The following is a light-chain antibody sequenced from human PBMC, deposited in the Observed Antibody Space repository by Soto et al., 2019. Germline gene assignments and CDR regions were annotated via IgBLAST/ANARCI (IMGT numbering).Light chain of an antibody. Sequence: EIVLTQSPGTLSLSPGERATLSCSASQSVSNNFLAWYQQKPGQAPRLLVFDASKRPTGIPDRFSGSGSGTDFTLTISRLEPEDFGVYYCQQYGTSGTFGQGTKVDIK. CDR3: QQYGTSGT. CDR1: QSVSNNF. V-gene: IGKV3-20*01. CDR2: DAS. J-gene: IGKJ1*01.